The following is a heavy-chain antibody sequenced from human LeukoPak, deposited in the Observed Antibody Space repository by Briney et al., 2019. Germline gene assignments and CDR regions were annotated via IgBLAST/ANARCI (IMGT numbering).Heavy chain of an antibody. J-gene: IGHJ4*02. CDR1: GGAFSSYA. D-gene: IGHD6-19*01. CDR2: IIPIFGTA. Sequence: KVSCKASGGAFSSYAISWVRQAPGQGHEWMGGIIPIFGTANYAQKLQGRVTITTDESTSTAYMELSSLRSEDTAAYYCASDSSGWYYDYWGQGTLVTVSS. CDR3: ASDSSGWYYDY. V-gene: IGHV1-69*05.